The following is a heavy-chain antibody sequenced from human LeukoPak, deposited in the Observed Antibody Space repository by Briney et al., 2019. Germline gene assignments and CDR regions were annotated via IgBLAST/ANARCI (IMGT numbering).Heavy chain of an antibody. CDR3: ARQVYYYASGTSYYYYMDV. CDR2: IYHTGKS. J-gene: IGHJ6*03. Sequence: SETLSLACSVSGYSISSGYYWDWIRQPPGKGLEWMASIYHTGKSYYNPSLKSRVTISVDTSKNQISLKLRSVTAADTAVYYCARQVYYYASGTSYYYYMDVWGNGTTVTISS. CDR1: GYSISSGYY. D-gene: IGHD3-10*01. V-gene: IGHV4-38-2*02.